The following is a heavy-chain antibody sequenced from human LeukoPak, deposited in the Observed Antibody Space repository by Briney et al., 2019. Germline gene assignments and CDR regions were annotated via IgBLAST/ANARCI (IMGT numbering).Heavy chain of an antibody. V-gene: IGHV4-4*07. CDR2: ISSSGST. CDR1: GGSITSYY. J-gene: IGHJ4*02. D-gene: IGHD3-3*01. CDR3: AREYDPSTRYLDY. Sequence: PSETLSLTCNVSGGSITSYYWSWVRQPAGKGLEWIGRISSSGSTNYNPSLRSRVALSIDTSKNQFSLRLTSVSAADTAVYYCAREYDPSTRYLDYWGQGTLVTVSS.